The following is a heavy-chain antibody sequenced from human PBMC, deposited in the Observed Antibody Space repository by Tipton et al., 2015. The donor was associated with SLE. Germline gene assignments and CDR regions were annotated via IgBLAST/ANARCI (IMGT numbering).Heavy chain of an antibody. CDR3: ARGGGSYYDY. CDR2: VYSSGRT. V-gene: IGHV4-4*07. J-gene: IGHJ4*02. CDR1: GGSISGSY. Sequence: TLSLTCTVSGGSISGSYWIWIRQPAGKGLEWIGRVYSSGRTIYNPSIKSRITLSLDTSKNQFYLRVNAVTAADTAVYYCARGGGSYYDYWGQGTLVAVSS. D-gene: IGHD1-26*01.